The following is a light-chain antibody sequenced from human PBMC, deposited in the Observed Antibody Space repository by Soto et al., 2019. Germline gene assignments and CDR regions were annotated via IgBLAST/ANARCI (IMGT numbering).Light chain of an antibody. CDR2: GAS. CDR3: QQYDSSWT. Sequence: PGEIATLSCWASQSVSNRYLAWYQQKPGQAPRLLIYGASSRATGIPDRFSGSGSGTDFTLTISRLEPEDFAVYYCQQYDSSWTFGQGTKVDIK. V-gene: IGKV3-20*01. CDR1: QSVSNRY. J-gene: IGKJ1*01.